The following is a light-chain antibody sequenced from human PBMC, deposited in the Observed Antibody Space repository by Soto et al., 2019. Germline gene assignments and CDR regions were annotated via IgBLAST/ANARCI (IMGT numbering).Light chain of an antibody. CDR1: QTISSW. CDR3: QQYNSYPWT. V-gene: IGKV1-5*01. J-gene: IGKJ1*01. Sequence: DIQMTQSPSTLSASVGDRVTITCRASQTISSWLAWYQQKPGKAPKLLIYDASSLESGVPSRFSGRGSGTQFTLTISSLQPEDFATYYCQQYNSYPWTFGQGTKV. CDR2: DAS.